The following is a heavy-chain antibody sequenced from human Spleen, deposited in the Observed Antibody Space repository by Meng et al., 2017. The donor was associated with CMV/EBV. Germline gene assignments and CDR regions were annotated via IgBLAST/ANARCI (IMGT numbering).Heavy chain of an antibody. CDR3: ARVAVIAARPDHWFDP. CDR1: GYTFTSYA. CDR2: INAGNGNT. Sequence: GYTFTSYAMHWVRQAPGQRLEWMGWINAGNGNTKYSQKFQGRVTITRDTSASTAYMELSSLRSGDTAVYYCARVAVIAARPDHWFDPWGQGTLVTVSS. D-gene: IGHD6-6*01. J-gene: IGHJ5*02. V-gene: IGHV1-3*01.